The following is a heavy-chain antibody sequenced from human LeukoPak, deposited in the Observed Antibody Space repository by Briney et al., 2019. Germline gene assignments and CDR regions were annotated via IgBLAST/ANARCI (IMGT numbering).Heavy chain of an antibody. CDR1: GGTFSSYT. V-gene: IGHV1-69*04. J-gene: IGHJ6*02. CDR3: ARDIVVVVAASHYYYYGMTS. D-gene: IGHD2-15*01. Sequence: SVKVSCKASGGTFSSYTISWVRQAPGQGLEWMGRIIPILGIANYAQKFQGRVTITADKSTSTAYMELSSLRSEDTAVYYCARDIVVVVAASHYYYYGMTSGAKGPRSPSP. CDR2: IIPILGIA.